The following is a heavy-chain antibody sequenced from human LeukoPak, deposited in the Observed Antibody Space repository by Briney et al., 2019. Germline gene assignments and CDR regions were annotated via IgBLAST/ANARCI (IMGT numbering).Heavy chain of an antibody. D-gene: IGHD3-3*01. CDR3: AAGGGWDPSFGVVTHIDA. CDR1: GFTFSGYW. Sequence: QSGGSLRLSCVTSGFTFSGYWMHWVRQGPEKGLELVSRIDNDGHGIIYADSVKGRFTTSRDNVKNTLYLQMNSLRVEDTAVYYCAAGGGWDPSFGVVTHIDAWGKGTTVGVS. CDR2: IDNDGHGI. J-gene: IGHJ6*03. V-gene: IGHV3-74*01.